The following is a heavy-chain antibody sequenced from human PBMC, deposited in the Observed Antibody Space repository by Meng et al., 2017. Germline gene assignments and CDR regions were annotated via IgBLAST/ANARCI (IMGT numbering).Heavy chain of an antibody. CDR2: IWYDGSNK. J-gene: IGHJ6*02. CDR1: GFTFSSYG. V-gene: IGHV3-33*01. CDR3: ARDLRSYDFWSGYYTPFKNYYYYGMDV. D-gene: IGHD3-3*01. Sequence: GESLKISCAASGFTFSSYGMHWVRQAPGKGLEWVAVIWYDGSNKYYADSVKGRFTISRDNSKNTLYLQMNSLRAEDTAVYYCARDLRSYDFWSGYYTPFKNYYYYGMDVWGQGTTVTVSS.